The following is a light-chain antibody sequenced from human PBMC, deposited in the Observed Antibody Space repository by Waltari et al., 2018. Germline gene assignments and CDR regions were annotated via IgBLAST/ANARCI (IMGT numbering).Light chain of an antibody. V-gene: IGLV1-44*01. CDR2: NKN. CDR3: AAWDDSLDGLV. J-gene: IGLJ2*01. Sequence: QSVLTQPPSASGSPGQRVTISCFGSSSNIGTNTVKWYQQLPGTAPKLLLYNKNGRPSGVPDRFSGSKSGTSASLAITGLQSEDEANYHCAAWDDSLDGLVFGGGTKLTVL. CDR1: SSNIGTNT.